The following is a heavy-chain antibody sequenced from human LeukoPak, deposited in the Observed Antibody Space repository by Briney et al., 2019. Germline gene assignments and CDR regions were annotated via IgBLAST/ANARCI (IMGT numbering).Heavy chain of an antibody. CDR2: ISAYNTNT. J-gene: IGHJ4*02. CDR1: GYTFTSCG. Sequence: ASVKVSCKASGYTFTSCGICWVRQAPGQGLEWMGWISAYNTNTNYAQKFQGRVTMTTDTSTTTAYMELRSLRSDDTAVYYCARDGYRIAVAGTIVDYWGQGTLVTVSS. V-gene: IGHV1-18*01. CDR3: ARDGYRIAVAGTIVDY. D-gene: IGHD6-19*01.